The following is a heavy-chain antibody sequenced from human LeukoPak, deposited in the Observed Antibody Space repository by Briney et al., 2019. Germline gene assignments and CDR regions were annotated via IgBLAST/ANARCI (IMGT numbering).Heavy chain of an antibody. CDR3: ARSPVTTWWFDP. CDR1: GGSISSGTYF. CDR2: IYRSGST. V-gene: IGHV4-61*02. J-gene: IGHJ5*02. Sequence: SETLSLTYTVSGGSISSGTYFWNWIRQPAGKELEWIGRIYRSGSTNYNPSLKSRVTISVDTSKNQLSLKLSSVTAADTAVYYCARSPVTTWWFDPWGQGTLVTVSS. D-gene: IGHD4-17*01.